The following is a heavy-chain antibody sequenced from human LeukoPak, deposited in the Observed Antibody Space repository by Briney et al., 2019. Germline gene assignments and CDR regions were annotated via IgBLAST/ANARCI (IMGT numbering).Heavy chain of an antibody. CDR3: ARVKGTERDY. CDR1: GFTFSTYS. Sequence: PGRSLRLSCAASGFTFSTYSMNWVRQAPGKGLEWVSSISGSSTYIFYADSVKGRFTISRDNAKNSLYLQMNSLRVEDTAVYYCARVKGTERDYWGQGTLVTVSS. D-gene: IGHD3/OR15-3a*01. CDR2: ISGSSTYI. V-gene: IGHV3-21*01. J-gene: IGHJ4*02.